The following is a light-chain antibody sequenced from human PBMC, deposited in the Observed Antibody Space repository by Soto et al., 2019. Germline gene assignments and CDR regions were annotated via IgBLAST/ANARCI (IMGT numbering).Light chain of an antibody. CDR2: DAS. Sequence: EILLTQSPATLSVSPGERATLSCRASQSVSSNLAWYQQKPGQAPRLLIYDASRRATGIPERLSGSGSGTDFTLTINRLEPEDFAVYYCQQYGSSPTFGLGTKVDIK. CDR3: QQYGSSPT. V-gene: IGKV3-20*01. J-gene: IGKJ1*01. CDR1: QSVSSN.